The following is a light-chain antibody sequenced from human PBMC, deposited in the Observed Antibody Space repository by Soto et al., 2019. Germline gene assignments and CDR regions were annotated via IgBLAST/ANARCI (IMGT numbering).Light chain of an antibody. CDR1: QSVSSSY. J-gene: IGKJ1*01. V-gene: IGKV3-20*01. CDR2: GAS. Sequence: EIVLTQSPGTLSLSPGERATLSCRASQSVSSSYLAWYQHKPGQAPRPIIYGASSRAIGIPDRFSGSGSGTEFTLTISRLEPEDFAVYYCQQYGSSPWTFGQGTKVEIK. CDR3: QQYGSSPWT.